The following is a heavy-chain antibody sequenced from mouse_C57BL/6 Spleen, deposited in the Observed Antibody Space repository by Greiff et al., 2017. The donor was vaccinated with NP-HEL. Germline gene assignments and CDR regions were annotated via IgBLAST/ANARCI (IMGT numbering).Heavy chain of an antibody. Sequence: VKLMESGAELVRPGASVKLSCKATGYTFTGYWIEWVKQRPGHGLEWIGEILPGSGSTNYNEKFKGKATFTADTSSNTAYMQLSSLTTEDSAIYYCARKESGRQLRLRNAMDYWGQGTSVTVSS. V-gene: IGHV1-9*01. CDR1: GYTFTGYW. D-gene: IGHD3-2*02. CDR2: ILPGSGST. CDR3: ARKESGRQLRLRNAMDY. J-gene: IGHJ4*01.